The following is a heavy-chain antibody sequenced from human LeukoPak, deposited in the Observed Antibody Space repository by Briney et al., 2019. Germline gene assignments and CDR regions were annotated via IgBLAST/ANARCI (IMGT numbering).Heavy chain of an antibody. CDR1: GFTFSSYS. Sequence: PGGSLRLSCAASGFTFSSYSMNWVRQAPGKGLEWVSSISSSSSYIYYADSVKGRFTISRDNAKNSLYLQMNSLRAEDTAVYYCARVGDSSGYFFDYWGQGTLVIVSS. CDR2: ISSSSSYI. D-gene: IGHD3-22*01. CDR3: ARVGDSSGYFFDY. V-gene: IGHV3-21*01. J-gene: IGHJ4*02.